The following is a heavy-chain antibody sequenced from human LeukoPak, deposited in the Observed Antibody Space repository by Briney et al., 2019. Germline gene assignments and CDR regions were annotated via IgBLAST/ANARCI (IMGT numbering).Heavy chain of an antibody. V-gene: IGHV1-69*13. Sequence: ASVKISCKASGGTFSSYAISWVRQAPGQGLEWMGGIIPIFGTANYAQKFQGRDTITADESTSTAYMELSSLRSEDTAVYYCALLRFLEWLQNWFDPWGQGTLVTVSS. CDR1: GGTFSSYA. CDR3: ALLRFLEWLQNWFDP. CDR2: IIPIFGTA. D-gene: IGHD3-3*01. J-gene: IGHJ5*02.